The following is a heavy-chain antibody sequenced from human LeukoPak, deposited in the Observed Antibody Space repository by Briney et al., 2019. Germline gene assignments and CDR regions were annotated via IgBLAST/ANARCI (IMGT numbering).Heavy chain of an antibody. J-gene: IGHJ4*02. CDR2: IKQDGSEK. D-gene: IGHD6-13*01. CDR1: GFSFSTYW. V-gene: IGHV3-7*04. Sequence: GGSLRLSCAASGFSFSTYWMSWVRQAPGKGLEWVANIKQDGSEKYYVDSVKGRFTISRDNAKNSLYLQMNSLRAEDTAVYYCARDHSSSWYGSWLYWGQGTLVTVSS. CDR3: ARDHSSSWYGSWLY.